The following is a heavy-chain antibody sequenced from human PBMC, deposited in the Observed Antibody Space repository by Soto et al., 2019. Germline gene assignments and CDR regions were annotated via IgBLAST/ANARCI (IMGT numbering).Heavy chain of an antibody. CDR1: GGSVSSGSYY. Sequence: QVQLQESGPGLVKPSETLSLPCTVSGGSVSSGSYYWSWIRQPPGKGLEWIGYIYYSGSTNYNPSLKSRVTISVDTSKNQFSLNLSSVTAADTAVYYCARQDYGDYTSTYWGQGTLVTVSS. V-gene: IGHV4-61*01. CDR3: ARQDYGDYTSTY. D-gene: IGHD4-17*01. CDR2: IYYSGST. J-gene: IGHJ4*02.